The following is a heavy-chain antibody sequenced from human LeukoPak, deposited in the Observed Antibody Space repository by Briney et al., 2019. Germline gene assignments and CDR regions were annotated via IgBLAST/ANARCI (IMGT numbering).Heavy chain of an antibody. J-gene: IGHJ2*01. Sequence: GESLKISCKGSGYSFTRNWIGWVRQMPGKGLEWMAIIYPGDSDTRYSPSFQGQVTIAAAKSINTAYLQWSSLKAPDTAMYYCARRVVNNRNWYFDLWGRGTLVTVSS. V-gene: IGHV5-51*01. CDR2: IYPGDSDT. D-gene: IGHD4-23*01. CDR3: ARRVVNNRNWYFDL. CDR1: GYSFTRNW.